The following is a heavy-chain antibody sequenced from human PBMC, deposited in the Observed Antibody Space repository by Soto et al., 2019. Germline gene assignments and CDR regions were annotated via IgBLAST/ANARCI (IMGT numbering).Heavy chain of an antibody. Sequence: GGSLRLSCAASGFTFSSYGMHWVRQAPGKGLEWVAVISYDGSNKYYADSVKGRFTISRDNSKNTLYLQMNSLGAEDTAVYYCAKDSLWFGELSLDYWGQGTLVTVSS. J-gene: IGHJ4*02. CDR3: AKDSLWFGELSLDY. V-gene: IGHV3-30*18. D-gene: IGHD3-10*01. CDR2: ISYDGSNK. CDR1: GFTFSSYG.